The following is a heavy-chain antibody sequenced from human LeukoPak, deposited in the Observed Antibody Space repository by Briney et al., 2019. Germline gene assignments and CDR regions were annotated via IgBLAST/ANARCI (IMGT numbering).Heavy chain of an antibody. D-gene: IGHD6-19*01. CDR3: ARDSAVAGSSFDY. CDR2: IYHSGST. Sequence: SETLSLTCTVSGYSISSGYYWGWIRQPPGKGLEWIGSIYHSGSTYYNPSLKSRVTISVDTSKNQFSLKLSSVTAADTAVYYCARDSAVAGSSFDYWGQGTLVTVSS. CDR1: GYSISSGYY. V-gene: IGHV4-38-2*02. J-gene: IGHJ4*02.